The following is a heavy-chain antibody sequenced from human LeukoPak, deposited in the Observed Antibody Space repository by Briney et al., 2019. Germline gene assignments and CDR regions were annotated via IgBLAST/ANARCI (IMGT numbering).Heavy chain of an antibody. CDR3: ARVPRVGAYHGNFDY. CDR2: INPNSGGT. D-gene: IGHD1-26*01. CDR1: GYTFTGYY. V-gene: IGHV1-2*02. J-gene: IGHJ4*02. Sequence: GASVKVSCKASGYTFTGYYMHWVRQAPGQGLEWMGWINPNSGGTNYAQKFQGRVTMTRDTSISTAYMELSRLRSDDTAVYYCARVPRVGAYHGNFDYWGQGTLVTVSS.